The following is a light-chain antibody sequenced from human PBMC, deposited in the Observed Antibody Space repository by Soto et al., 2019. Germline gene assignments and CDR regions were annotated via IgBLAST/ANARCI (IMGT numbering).Light chain of an antibody. CDR3: QQYDSWPPSYT. V-gene: IGKV3-15*01. Sequence: EIVMTQSPVTLSVSPGERATLSCRASQSVSDNLAWYQQKPGQAPRLLIYGASTRATGIPARFSGSGSETDFTLTISSLQSEDFAVYYCQQYDSWPPSYTFGQGTKVDIK. J-gene: IGKJ2*01. CDR1: QSVSDN. CDR2: GAS.